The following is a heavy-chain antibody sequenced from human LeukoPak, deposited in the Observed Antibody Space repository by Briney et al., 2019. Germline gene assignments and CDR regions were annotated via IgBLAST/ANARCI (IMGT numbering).Heavy chain of an antibody. Sequence: ASVKVSCKASGYTFTGYYMHWVRQAPGQGLEWMGWINPNSGGTNYAQKFQGRVTMTRDTSISTAYMELSRLRSDDTAVYYCARQRYYDSSGQFDPWGQGTLVTVSS. V-gene: IGHV1-2*02. CDR1: GYTFTGYY. D-gene: IGHD3-22*01. CDR2: INPNSGGT. CDR3: ARQRYYDSSGQFDP. J-gene: IGHJ5*02.